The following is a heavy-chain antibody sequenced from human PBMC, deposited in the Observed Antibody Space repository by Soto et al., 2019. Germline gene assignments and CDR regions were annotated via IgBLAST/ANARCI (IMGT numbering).Heavy chain of an antibody. D-gene: IGHD1-26*01. CDR3: AKDPSGSYYDRAGFDY. J-gene: IGHJ4*02. V-gene: IGHV3-23*01. Sequence: EVPLLESGGGLVQPGGSLRLSCAASGFTFSSYAMSWVRQAPGKGLEWVSAISGSGGSTYYADSVKGRFTISRDNSKNTLYLQMNSLRAEDTAVYYCAKDPSGSYYDRAGFDYWGQGTLVTVSS. CDR2: ISGSGGST. CDR1: GFTFSSYA.